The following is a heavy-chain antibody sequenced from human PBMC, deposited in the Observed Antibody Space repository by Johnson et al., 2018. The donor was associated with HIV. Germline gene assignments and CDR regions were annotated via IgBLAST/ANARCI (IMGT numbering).Heavy chain of an antibody. Sequence: VQLVESGGGLVQPGGSLRLSCEVSGFTFSRYWMHWVRQAPGKGLVWVSGINSDESSINYADSVKGRFTITQYAASVDGRFTISRDDSKNSLYLQMNSLQTEDTAIYYCARAFDSGTIRDRFWDIWGQGTMVTVTS. CDR1: GFTFSRYW. J-gene: IGHJ3*02. V-gene: IGHV3-74*01. CDR3: ARAFDSGTIRDRFWDI. CDR2: INSDESSI. D-gene: IGHD1-26*01.